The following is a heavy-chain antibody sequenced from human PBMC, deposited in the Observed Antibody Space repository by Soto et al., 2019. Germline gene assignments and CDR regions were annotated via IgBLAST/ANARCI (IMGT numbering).Heavy chain of an antibody. V-gene: IGHV3-23*01. CDR3: ALGDMDV. CDR1: GFTFSTYA. Sequence: PGGSLRLSCAASGFTFSTYAMSWVRQAPGKGLEWVSAISCNSGNTYYADSVKGRFTISRDNAKNSLYLQMNSLRAEDTALYYCALGDMDVWGKGTTVTVSS. J-gene: IGHJ6*03. CDR2: ISCNSGNT.